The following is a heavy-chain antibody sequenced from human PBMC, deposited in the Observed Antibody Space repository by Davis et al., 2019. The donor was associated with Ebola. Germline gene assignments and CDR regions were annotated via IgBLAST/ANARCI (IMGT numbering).Heavy chain of an antibody. CDR3: ARAVFHEVLDY. J-gene: IGHJ4*02. Sequence: GESLKISCAASGFTFRNYAMHWVRQAPGKGPEWVAVVSHSEREKFYADSVKGRFTISRDNSENTLYLQMNSLTADDTAVYYCARAVFHEVLDYWGQRTPVTVSP. D-gene: IGHD3-3*01. CDR2: VSHSEREK. V-gene: IGHV3-30*04. CDR1: GFTFRNYA.